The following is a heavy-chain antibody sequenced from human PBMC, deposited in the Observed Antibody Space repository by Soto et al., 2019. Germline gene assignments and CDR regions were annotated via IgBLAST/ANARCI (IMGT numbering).Heavy chain of an antibody. D-gene: IGHD3-9*01. V-gene: IGHV1-2*04. J-gene: IGHJ3*02. CDR1: GYTFTGYY. Sequence: ASVKVSCKASGYTFTGYYMHWVRQAPGQGLEWMGWINPNSGGTNYAQKFQGWVTMTRDTSISTAYMELSRLRSDDTAVYYCARARGLGHDAFDIWGQGTMVTVSS. CDR3: ARARGLGHDAFDI. CDR2: INPNSGGT.